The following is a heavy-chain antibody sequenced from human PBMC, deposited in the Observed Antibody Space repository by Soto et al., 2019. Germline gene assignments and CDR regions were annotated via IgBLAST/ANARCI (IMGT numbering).Heavy chain of an antibody. CDR2: IYYSGST. J-gene: IGHJ5*02. Sequence: PSETLSLTCTVSCGSISSGGYYWSWIRQHPGKGLEWIGYIYYSGSTYYNPSLKSRVTISVDTSKNQFSLKLSSVTAADTAVYYCAREGEQLAYNWFDPWGQGTLVTVSS. CDR1: CGSISSGGYY. V-gene: IGHV4-31*03. D-gene: IGHD6-13*01. CDR3: AREGEQLAYNWFDP.